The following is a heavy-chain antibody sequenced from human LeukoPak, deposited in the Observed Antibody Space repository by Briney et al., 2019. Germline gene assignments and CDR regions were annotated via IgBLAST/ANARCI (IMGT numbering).Heavy chain of an antibody. J-gene: IGHJ3*02. V-gene: IGHV3-33*01. CDR3: ARDAIVNGAFNI. CDR1: GFTFSSYA. Sequence: GRSLRLSCAASGFTFSSYAMHWVRRAPGKGLQWGAVIWYDGSSKYYADSVKGRFTISRDNSKNTLYLQMNSLRAEDTAFYYCARDAIVNGAFNIWGQGTMVTVSS. D-gene: IGHD2/OR15-2a*01. CDR2: IWYDGSSK.